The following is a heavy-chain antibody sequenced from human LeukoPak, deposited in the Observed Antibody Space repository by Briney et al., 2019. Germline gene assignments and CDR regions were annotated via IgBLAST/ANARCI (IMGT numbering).Heavy chain of an antibody. Sequence: GRSLRLSCAASGFTFSSYGVHWVRQAPGKGLEWVAVIWYDGSNKYYADSVKGRFTISRDNSKNTLYLQMNSLRAEDTAVYYCARARDRGGVSSTSPNYWGQGTLVTVSS. CDR3: ARARDRGGVSSTSPNY. CDR1: GFTFSSYG. D-gene: IGHD2-2*01. CDR2: IWYDGSNK. J-gene: IGHJ4*02. V-gene: IGHV3-33*01.